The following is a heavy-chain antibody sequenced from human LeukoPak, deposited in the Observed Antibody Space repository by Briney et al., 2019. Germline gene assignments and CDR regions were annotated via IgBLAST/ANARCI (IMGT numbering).Heavy chain of an antibody. J-gene: IGHJ6*03. CDR1: GYTFTSYG. D-gene: IGHD3-22*01. CDR3: ARGVVVIHGYYYYYMDV. CDR2: ISAYNGNT. Sequence: ASVKVSCKASGYTFTSYGISWVRQAPGQGLERMGWISAYNGNTNYAQKLQGRVTMTTDTSTSTAYMELRSLRSDDTAVYYCARGVVVIHGYYYYYMDVWGKGTTVTVSS. V-gene: IGHV1-18*01.